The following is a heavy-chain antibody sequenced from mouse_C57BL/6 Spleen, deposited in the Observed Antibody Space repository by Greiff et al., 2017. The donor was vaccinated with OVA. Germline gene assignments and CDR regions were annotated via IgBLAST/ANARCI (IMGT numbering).Heavy chain of an antibody. D-gene: IGHD2-10*02. V-gene: IGHV1-39*01. CDR3: ARDRYGNYEGWYFDV. Sequence: EVQGVESGPELVKPGASVKISCKASGYSFTDYNMNWVKQSNGKSLEWIGVINPNYGTTSYNQKFKGKATLTVDQSSSTAYMQLNSLTSEDSAVYYCARDRYGNYEGWYFDVWGTGTTVTVSS. CDR1: GYSFTDYN. J-gene: IGHJ1*03. CDR2: INPNYGTT.